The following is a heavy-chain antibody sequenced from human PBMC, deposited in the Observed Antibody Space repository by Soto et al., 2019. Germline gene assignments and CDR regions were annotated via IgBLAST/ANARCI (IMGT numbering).Heavy chain of an antibody. Sequence: LSLTCTVSGASVSTDGYDWSWIRQPPGRTLEWIGYIYFSGSSGYNPSLKGRVTASVDTSKNQFSLILSSVTAADTAVYFCARRSRLAPVANTYYHSLDVLGQGTTVTVSS. V-gene: IGHV4-61*08. CDR1: GASVSTDGYD. D-gene: IGHD5-12*01. CDR2: IYFSGSS. J-gene: IGHJ6*02. CDR3: ARRSRLAPVANTYYHSLDV.